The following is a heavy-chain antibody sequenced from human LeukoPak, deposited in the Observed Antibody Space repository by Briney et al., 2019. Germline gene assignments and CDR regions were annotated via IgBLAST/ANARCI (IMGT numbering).Heavy chain of an antibody. Sequence: SVKVSCKASGGTFSSYAISWVRQAPGQGLEWMGGIIPIFGTANYAQKFQGRVTITADESTSTAYMELSSLRSEDTAVYYCASLSGSYDYRFDYWGQGTLVTVSS. CDR2: IIPIFGTA. CDR1: GGTFSSYA. V-gene: IGHV1-69*13. CDR3: ASLSGSYDYRFDY. D-gene: IGHD1-26*01. J-gene: IGHJ4*02.